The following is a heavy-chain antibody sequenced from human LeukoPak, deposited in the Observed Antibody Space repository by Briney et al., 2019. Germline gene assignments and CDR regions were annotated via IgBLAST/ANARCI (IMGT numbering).Heavy chain of an antibody. D-gene: IGHD6-13*01. J-gene: IGHJ6*03. CDR1: GYTFTSYD. CDR2: MNPNSGNT. V-gene: IGHV1-8*01. Sequence: ASVKVSCKASGYTFTSYDINWVRQATGQGLEWMGWMNPNSGNTGYAQKFQGRVTITRNTSISTAYMELSSLRSEDTAVYYCAKGSSSSWYYSPDYYYMDVWGKGTTVTVSS. CDR3: AKGSSSSWYYSPDYYYMDV.